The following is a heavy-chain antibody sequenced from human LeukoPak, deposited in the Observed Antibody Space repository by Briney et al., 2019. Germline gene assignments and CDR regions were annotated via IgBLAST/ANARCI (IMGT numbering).Heavy chain of an antibody. CDR3: ARQVEEWELLINWFDP. CDR2: INHSGST. J-gene: IGHJ5*02. D-gene: IGHD1-26*01. Sequence: PSETLSLTCAVYGGSFSGYYWSWIRQPPGKGLEWIGEINHSGSTNYNPSLKSRVTISVDTSKNQFSLKLSSVTAADTAVYYCARQVEEWELLINWFDPWGQGTLVTVSS. V-gene: IGHV4-34*01. CDR1: GGSFSGYY.